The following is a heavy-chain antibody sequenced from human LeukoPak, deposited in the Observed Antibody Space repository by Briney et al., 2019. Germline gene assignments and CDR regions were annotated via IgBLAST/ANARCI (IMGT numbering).Heavy chain of an antibody. J-gene: IGHJ4*02. CDR1: GFPFSSYW. D-gene: IGHD3-22*01. Sequence: GGSLRLSCVASGFPFSSYWMTWVRQAPGKGLEWVAVVSYDGSNKFDADSVKGRFTISRDNFKNTLYLQMNSLRIEDTAVYYCARDPDSRGYYVFDYWGQGTLVTVSS. CDR3: ARDPDSRGYYVFDY. V-gene: IGHV3-30-3*01. CDR2: VSYDGSNK.